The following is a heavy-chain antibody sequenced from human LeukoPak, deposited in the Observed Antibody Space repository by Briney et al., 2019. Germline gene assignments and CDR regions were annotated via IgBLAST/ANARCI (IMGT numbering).Heavy chain of an antibody. CDR2: ISYDGSNK. J-gene: IGHJ4*02. D-gene: IGHD3-10*01. CDR1: GFTFSSYA. Sequence: PGGSLRLSCAASGFTFSSYAMHWVRQAPGKGLEWVAVISYDGSNKYYADSVKGRFTIPRDNSKNTLYLQMNSLRAEDTAVYYCAREGGDRYYFDYWGQGTLVTVSS. CDR3: AREGGDRYYFDY. V-gene: IGHV3-30-3*01.